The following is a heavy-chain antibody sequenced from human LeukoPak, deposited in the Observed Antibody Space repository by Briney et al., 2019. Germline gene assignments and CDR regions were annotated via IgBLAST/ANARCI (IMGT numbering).Heavy chain of an antibody. V-gene: IGHV4-59*01. CDR2: IYYSGST. CDR1: GGSLSSYY. J-gene: IGHJ5*02. Sequence: PSETLSLTCTVSGGSLSSYYWSWIRQPPGKGREWIGYIYYSGSTNYNPSLKSRVTISVDTSKNQFSLKLSSVTAADTAVYYCAGCSGGSCYDWFDPWGQGTLVTVSS. D-gene: IGHD2-15*01. CDR3: AGCSGGSCYDWFDP.